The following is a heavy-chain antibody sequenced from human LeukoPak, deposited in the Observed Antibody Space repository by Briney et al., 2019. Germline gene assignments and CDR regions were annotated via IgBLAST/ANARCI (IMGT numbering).Heavy chain of an antibody. Sequence: GGSLRLSCAASGYTFSSYWMHWVRQAPGKGLVWVSRINTDGSSTSYADSVKGRFTISRDNAKNTLYLQMNSLRAEDTAVYYCARVLGVTMVRGVTPPWNWGQGTLVTVSS. CDR1: GYTFSSYW. J-gene: IGHJ4*02. CDR3: ARVLGVTMVRGVTPPWN. V-gene: IGHV3-74*01. CDR2: INTDGSST. D-gene: IGHD3-10*01.